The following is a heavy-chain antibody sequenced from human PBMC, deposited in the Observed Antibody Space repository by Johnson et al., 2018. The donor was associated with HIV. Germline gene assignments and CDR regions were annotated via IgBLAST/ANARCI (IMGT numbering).Heavy chain of an antibody. J-gene: IGHJ3*02. D-gene: IGHD3-9*01. CDR1: GFTFSDYY. CDR3: AGKTGYDAFDM. CDR2: IYSGDSA. Sequence: EVLLLESGGGLVKPGGSLRLSCAASGFTFSDYYMSWIRQAPGKGLEWVSVIYSGDSAYYADSVKGRFTISRDNSRNTLYLQMNSLRVEDTAVYFCAGKTGYDAFDMWGQGTMVTVSS. V-gene: IGHV3-66*02.